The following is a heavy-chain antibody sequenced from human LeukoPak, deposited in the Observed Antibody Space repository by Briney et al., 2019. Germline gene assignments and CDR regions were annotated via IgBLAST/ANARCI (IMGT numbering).Heavy chain of an antibody. D-gene: IGHD2-8*02. J-gene: IGHJ5*02. CDR3: VKDAGTA. CDR2: IKKDGSEK. Sequence: GGSLRLSCAASGFTFSNNWMSWVPQAPGKGLECVANIKKDGSEKYYINSVKGRFTISRDNAKNSLYLQMNSLRAEDTALYYCVKDAGTAWGQGTLVTVSS. CDR1: GFTFSNNW. V-gene: IGHV3-7*01.